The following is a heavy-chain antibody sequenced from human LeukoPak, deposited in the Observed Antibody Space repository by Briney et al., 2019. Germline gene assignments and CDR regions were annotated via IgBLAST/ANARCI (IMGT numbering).Heavy chain of an antibody. CDR3: ARDGYGFYYYYMDV. CDR2: INPSGGTT. CDR1: GYIFTSYY. Sequence: ASVKVSCKASGYIFTSYYMHWVRQAPGQGLEWMGIINPSGGTTRYAQKFQGRVTMTRDTSTSTVYMELSSLRSEDTAVYYCARDGYGFYYYYMDVWGKGTTVTVSS. J-gene: IGHJ6*03. D-gene: IGHD4-17*01. V-gene: IGHV1-46*01.